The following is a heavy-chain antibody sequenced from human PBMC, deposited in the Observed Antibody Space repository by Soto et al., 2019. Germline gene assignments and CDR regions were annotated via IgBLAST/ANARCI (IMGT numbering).Heavy chain of an antibody. CDR1: GASLSRYY. CDR2: IYATGDT. J-gene: IGHJ5*02. V-gene: IGHV4-4*07. Sequence: SETLSLTCNVSGASLSRYYWSWIRQPPGKGLEWIGRIYATGDTDYNPSLKSRISMSVDMSKKQFSLTLRSVTAADTAIYYCVRDGAKNLRDRFEPWGRGILVTVSS. D-gene: IGHD3-16*01. CDR3: VRDGAKNLRDRFEP.